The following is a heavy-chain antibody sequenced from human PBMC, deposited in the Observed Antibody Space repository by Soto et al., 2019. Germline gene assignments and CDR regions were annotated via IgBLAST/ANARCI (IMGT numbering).Heavy chain of an antibody. V-gene: IGHV4-30-4*01. CDR1: GGSISSGDYY. CDR2: IYYSGST. Sequence: ASQTLSLTCTVSGGSISSGDYYWSWIRQPPGKGLEWIGYIYYSGSTYYNPSLKSRVTISVDTSKNQFSLKLSSVTAADTAVYYCARANSSGYWDFDYWGQGTLVTVS. D-gene: IGHD3-22*01. J-gene: IGHJ4*02. CDR3: ARANSSGYWDFDY.